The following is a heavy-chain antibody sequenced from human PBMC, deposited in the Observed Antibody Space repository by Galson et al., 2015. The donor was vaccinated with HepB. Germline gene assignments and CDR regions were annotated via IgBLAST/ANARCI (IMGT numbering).Heavy chain of an antibody. Sequence: SETLSLTCTVSGGSISSSSYYWGWIRQPPGKGLEWIGSIYYSGSTYYNPSLKSRVTISVDTSKNQFSLKLSSVTAADTAVYYCARQGSPGALASPYYYDSSGYYPDAFDIWGQGTMVTVSS. D-gene: IGHD3-22*01. J-gene: IGHJ3*02. V-gene: IGHV4-39*01. CDR1: GGSISSSSYY. CDR3: ARQGSPGALASPYYYDSSGYYPDAFDI. CDR2: IYYSGST.